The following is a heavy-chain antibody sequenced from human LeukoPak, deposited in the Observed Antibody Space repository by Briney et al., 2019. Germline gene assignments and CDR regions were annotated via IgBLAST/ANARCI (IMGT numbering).Heavy chain of an antibody. CDR1: EFTFRKYG. CDR2: IWHDGSKT. D-gene: IGHD3-10*01. Sequence: GGPLRLSCAASEFTFRKYGMHWVRQAPGKGLEWVALIWHDGSKTYYADSVKGRFTISRDDSQNTLYLQMNSLRAEDTAVYFCAKDLSYGSNWFDPWGQGTLVTVSS. V-gene: IGHV3-33*06. CDR3: AKDLSYGSNWFDP. J-gene: IGHJ5*02.